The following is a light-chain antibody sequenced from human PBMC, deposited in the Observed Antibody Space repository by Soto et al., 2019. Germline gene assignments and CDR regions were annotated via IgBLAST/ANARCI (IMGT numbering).Light chain of an antibody. J-gene: IGLJ1*01. V-gene: IGLV2-14*01. CDR1: IDDVGAYNY. CDR2: DVN. Sequence: QSVLTQPASVSGSPGQSITISCTGTIDDVGAYNYVSWYQQRPGSAPQLLIYDVNNRPSGASNRFSGSKSGHTAYLTISGLPSDDEANYHCASYTSTYTLVFGTGTKVTVL. CDR3: ASYTSTYTLV.